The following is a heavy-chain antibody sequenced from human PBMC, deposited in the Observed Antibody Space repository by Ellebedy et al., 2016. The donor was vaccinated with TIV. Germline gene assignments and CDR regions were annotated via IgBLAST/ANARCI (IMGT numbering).Heavy chain of an antibody. CDR3: ARGQYSSGWGPRYYYYMDV. Sequence: SVKVSXXASGGTFSSYAISWVRQAPGQGLEWMGGIIPIFGTANYAQKFQGRVTITADESTSTAYMELSSLRSEDTAVYYCARGQYSSGWGPRYYYYMDVWGKGTTVTVSS. CDR1: GGTFSSYA. V-gene: IGHV1-69*13. D-gene: IGHD6-19*01. CDR2: IIPIFGTA. J-gene: IGHJ6*03.